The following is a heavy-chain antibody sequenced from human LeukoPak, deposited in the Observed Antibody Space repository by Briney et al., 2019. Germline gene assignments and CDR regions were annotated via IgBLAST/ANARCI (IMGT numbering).Heavy chain of an antibody. CDR3: ARDVSCSSTSCYTKHHYYYGMDV. V-gene: IGHV1-69*04. Sequence: SVRVSCKASGGTFSSYTISWVRQTPGQGLEWMGRIIPILGIANYAQKLQGRVTITADKSTSTAYMDTSSLRSEDTAVYYCARDVSCSSTSCYTKHHYYYGMDVWGQGTTVTVSS. CDR1: GGTFSSYT. D-gene: IGHD2-2*02. J-gene: IGHJ6*02. CDR2: IIPILGIA.